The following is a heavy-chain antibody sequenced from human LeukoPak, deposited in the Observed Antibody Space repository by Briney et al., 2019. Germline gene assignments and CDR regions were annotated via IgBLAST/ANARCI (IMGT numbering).Heavy chain of an antibody. D-gene: IGHD6-19*01. V-gene: IGHV3-49*04. J-gene: IGHJ4*02. CDR3: TRELYGYSSGWHNHFDY. CDR2: IRSKAYGGTT. Sequence: GGSLRLSCAASGFTFSSYWMSWVRQAPGKGLEWVGFIRSKAYGGTTESAASVKGRFTISRDDSKSIAYLQMNSLKTEDTAVYYCTRELYGYSSGWHNHFDYWGQGTLVTVSS. CDR1: GFTFSSYW.